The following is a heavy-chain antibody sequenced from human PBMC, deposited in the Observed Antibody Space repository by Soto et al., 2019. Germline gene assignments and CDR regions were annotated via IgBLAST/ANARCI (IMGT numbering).Heavy chain of an antibody. V-gene: IGHV4-31*03. D-gene: IGHD2-2*02. J-gene: IGHJ4*02. CDR1: GGFISSGGYY. CDR3: ARDKGTYLLDY. Sequence: SETVSLTCTVSGGFISSGGYYWSWIRQHPGKGLEGIGYIYYSGSTYYNPSLKSRVTISVDRSKNQYSLKLSSVTAADTAVYYCARDKGTYLLDYWGQGTLVTVSS. CDR2: IYYSGST.